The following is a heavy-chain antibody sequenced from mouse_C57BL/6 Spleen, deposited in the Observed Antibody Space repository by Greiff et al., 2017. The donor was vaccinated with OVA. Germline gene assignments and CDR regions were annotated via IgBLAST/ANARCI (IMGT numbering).Heavy chain of an antibody. J-gene: IGHJ2*01. CDR3: ARGGIYYYGSSYDYFDY. V-gene: IGHV1-82*01. D-gene: IGHD1-1*01. CDR2: IYPGAGDT. Sequence: QVQLKESGPELVKPGASVKISCKASGYAFSSSWMNWVKQRPGKGLEWIGRIYPGAGDTNYNGKFKGKAALTADKSASTAYMQLSSLTSEDSAVYFCARGGIYYYGSSYDYFDYWGQGTTLTVSS. CDR1: GYAFSSSW.